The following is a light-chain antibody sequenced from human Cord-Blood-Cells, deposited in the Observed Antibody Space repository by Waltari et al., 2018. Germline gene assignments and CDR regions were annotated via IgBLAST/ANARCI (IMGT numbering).Light chain of an antibody. CDR1: QGISNY. CDR2: AAS. J-gene: IGKJ3*01. CDR3: QKYNSASFT. V-gene: IGKV1-27*01. Sequence: IQMTQSPSSLSESVGDRVIITCRASQGISNYLAWYQQKPGKVPKLLIYAASTLQSGVPSRFSGSGSGTDVTLTISSLQPEDVATYCCQKYNSASFTFGPGTKEDIK.